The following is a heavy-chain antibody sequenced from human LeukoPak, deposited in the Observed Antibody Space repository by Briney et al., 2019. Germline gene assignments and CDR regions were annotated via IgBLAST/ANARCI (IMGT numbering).Heavy chain of an antibody. Sequence: PSETLSLTCTVSGGSISSYYWSWIRQPPGKGLEWIGYIYYSGSTNYNPSLKSRVTISVDTSKNQFSLKLSSVTAADTAVYYCVSYSYYYGSSGYFDYWGQGTLVTVSS. J-gene: IGHJ4*02. D-gene: IGHD3-22*01. CDR1: GGSISSYY. CDR3: VSYSYYYGSSGYFDY. V-gene: IGHV4-59*01. CDR2: IYYSGST.